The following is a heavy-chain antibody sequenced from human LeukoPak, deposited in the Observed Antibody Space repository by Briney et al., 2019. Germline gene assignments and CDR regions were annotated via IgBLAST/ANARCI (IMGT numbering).Heavy chain of an antibody. CDR1: GGSFSGYY. CDR3: ARISMVRGVIWGLVDY. CDR2: INHSEST. D-gene: IGHD3-10*01. J-gene: IGHJ4*02. V-gene: IGHV4-34*01. Sequence: SETLSLTCAVYGGSFSGYYWSWIRQPPGKGLEWIGEINHSESTNYNPSLKSRVTISVDTSKNQFSLKLSSVTAADTAVYYCARISMVRGVIWGLVDYWGQGTLVTVSS.